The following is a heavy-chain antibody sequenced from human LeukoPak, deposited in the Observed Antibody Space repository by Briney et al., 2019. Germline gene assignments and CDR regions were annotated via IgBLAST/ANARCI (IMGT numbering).Heavy chain of an antibody. J-gene: IGHJ3*02. Sequence: ASETLSLTCTVSGGSISSSSYYWGWIRQPPGKGLEWIGSIYYSGSTYYNPSLKSRLTISVDTSKNQFSLKLSSVTAADTAVYYCARAYGSGSLDAFDIWGQGTMVTVSS. CDR1: GGSISSSSYY. CDR2: IYYSGST. V-gene: IGHV4-39*07. D-gene: IGHD3-10*01. CDR3: ARAYGSGSLDAFDI.